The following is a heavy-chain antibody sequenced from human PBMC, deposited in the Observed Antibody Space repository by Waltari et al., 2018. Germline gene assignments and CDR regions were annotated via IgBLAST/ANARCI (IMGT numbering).Heavy chain of an antibody. Sequence: EVQLVQSGAEVKKPGESLKISCTGSGYSFTSYWIGWVLQMPGKGLEWMGIIYPGDSDTRYSPSFQGQVTISADKSISTAYLQWSSLKASDTAMYYCARPDEVYCSGGSCYPEYFQHWGQGTLVTVSS. D-gene: IGHD2-15*01. J-gene: IGHJ1*01. CDR2: IYPGDSDT. CDR3: ARPDEVYCSGGSCYPEYFQH. CDR1: GYSFTSYW. V-gene: IGHV5-51*01.